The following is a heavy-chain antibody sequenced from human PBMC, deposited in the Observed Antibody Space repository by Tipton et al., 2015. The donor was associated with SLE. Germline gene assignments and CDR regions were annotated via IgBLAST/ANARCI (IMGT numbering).Heavy chain of an antibody. CDR2: IYTSGST. Sequence: TLSLTCTVSGGSISSYYWSWIRQPAGKGLEWIGRIYTSGSTNYNPSLKSRVTISVDTSKNHFSLKLSSVTAADTAVYYCARGGRDGYRGGAFDIWGQGTMVTVSS. V-gene: IGHV4-4*07. CDR3: ARGGRDGYRGGAFDI. J-gene: IGHJ3*02. D-gene: IGHD5-24*01. CDR1: GGSISSYY.